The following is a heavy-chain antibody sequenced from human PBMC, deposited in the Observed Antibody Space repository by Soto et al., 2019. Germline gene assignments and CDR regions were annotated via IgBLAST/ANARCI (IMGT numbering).Heavy chain of an antibody. J-gene: IGHJ3*02. Sequence: QVQLVESGGGVVQPGRSLRLSCAASGFTFSSYGMHWVRQAPGKGLEWVAVISYDGSNKYYADSVEGRFTISRDNSKNTLYLQMNSLRAEDTAVYYCAKDLSYYGSGSYYRALNDAFDIWGQGTMVTVSS. D-gene: IGHD3-10*01. CDR2: ISYDGSNK. V-gene: IGHV3-30*18. CDR3: AKDLSYYGSGSYYRALNDAFDI. CDR1: GFTFSSYG.